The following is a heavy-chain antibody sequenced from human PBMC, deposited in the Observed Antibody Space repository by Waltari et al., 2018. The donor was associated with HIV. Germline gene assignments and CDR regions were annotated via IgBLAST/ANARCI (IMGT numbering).Heavy chain of an antibody. D-gene: IGHD6-19*01. CDR3: ARDTHWLAYLFDS. V-gene: IGHV1-2*02. CDR1: GVTLTGHY. Sequence: QLQLVQSGAEVQKPGASVKVSCTTSGVTLTGHYIHWWRQAPGQGLEWMGWIDPDTGGTKYEQKFQGRVTMTRDTSISTAYMELNGLTSDDTAVFYCARDTHWLAYLFDSWGQGTLITVSS. CDR2: IDPDTGGT. J-gene: IGHJ4*02.